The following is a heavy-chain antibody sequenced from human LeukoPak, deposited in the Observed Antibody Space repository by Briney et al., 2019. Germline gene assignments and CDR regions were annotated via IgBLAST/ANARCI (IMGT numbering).Heavy chain of an antibody. Sequence: SETLSLTRTVPGGSISRYYWSWIRQPPGKGLEWIGYIFYSGSTKYNPSLKSRVTISVDTSKNQFSLKLSSVTGADTAVYYCARDRLVVVPAAIMDYYYYGMDVWGQGTTVTVPS. D-gene: IGHD2-2*01. CDR1: GGSISRYY. J-gene: IGHJ6*02. V-gene: IGHV4-59*01. CDR2: IFYSGST. CDR3: ARDRLVVVPAAIMDYYYYGMDV.